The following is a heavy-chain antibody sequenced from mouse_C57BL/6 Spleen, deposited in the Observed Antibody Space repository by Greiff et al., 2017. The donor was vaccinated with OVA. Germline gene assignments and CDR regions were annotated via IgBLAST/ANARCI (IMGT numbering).Heavy chain of an antibody. CDR2: INPNNGGT. J-gene: IGHJ1*03. CDR3: ARSPHYYGSSLGYFDV. Sequence: VQLQQSGPELVKPGASVKISCKASGYTFTDYYMNWVKQSPGKSLEWIGDINPNNGGTSYNQKFKGKATLTVDKSSSTAYMELRSLTSEDSAVYYCARSPHYYGSSLGYFDVWGTGTTVTVSS. CDR1: GYTFTDYY. V-gene: IGHV1-26*01. D-gene: IGHD1-1*01.